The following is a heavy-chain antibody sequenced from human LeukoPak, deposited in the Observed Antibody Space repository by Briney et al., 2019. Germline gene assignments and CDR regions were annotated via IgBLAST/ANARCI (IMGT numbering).Heavy chain of an antibody. CDR3: ARDAVVPAAKAFDI. J-gene: IGHJ3*02. V-gene: IGHV3-21*01. Sequence: GGSLRLSCVPSGITFSNSALSWVRQAPGKGLEWVSTITKSGDRTHYADSVRGLFTISRDNAKNSLYLQMNSLRAEDTAVYYCARDAVVPAAKAFDIWGQGTMVTVSS. CDR1: GITFSNSA. D-gene: IGHD2-2*01. CDR2: ITKSGDRT.